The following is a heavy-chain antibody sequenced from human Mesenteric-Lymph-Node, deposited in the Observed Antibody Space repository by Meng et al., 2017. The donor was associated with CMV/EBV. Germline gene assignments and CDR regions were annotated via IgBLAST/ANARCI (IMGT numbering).Heavy chain of an antibody. CDR3: ARGRNYYGSGIDY. Sequence: AVSGGSTTSSDWWRWGSQPPGKGLEWIGEISHSGSPNSTPSLKRRVTISVDRSKNQSSLNLSSVTAADTAVYYCARGRNYYGSGIDYWGQGTLVTVSS. CDR2: ISHSGSP. CDR1: GGSTTSSDW. D-gene: IGHD3-10*01. V-gene: IGHV4-4*02. J-gene: IGHJ4*02.